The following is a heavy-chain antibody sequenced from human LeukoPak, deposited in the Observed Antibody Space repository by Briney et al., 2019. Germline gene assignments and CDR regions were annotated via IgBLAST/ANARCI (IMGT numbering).Heavy chain of an antibody. CDR1: GYTFTSYY. CDR2: INPSGGST. D-gene: IGHD2-15*01. J-gene: IGHJ4*02. Sequence: ASVKVSCKASGYTFTSYYMHWVRQAPGQGLEWMGIINPSGGSTSYAQKFQGRVTMTRDMSTSTVYMELSSLRSEDTAVYYCARARARVVVAATELDYWGQGTLVTVSS. V-gene: IGHV1-46*01. CDR3: ARARARVVVAATELDY.